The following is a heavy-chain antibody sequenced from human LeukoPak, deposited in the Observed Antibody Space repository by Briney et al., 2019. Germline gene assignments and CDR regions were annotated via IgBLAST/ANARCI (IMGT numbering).Heavy chain of an antibody. CDR2: ISSSSSYI. J-gene: IGHJ6*03. Sequence: GGSLRLSCAASGFTFSSYSMNWVRQAPGKGLEWVSSISSSSSYIYYADSVKGRFTISRDNAKNSLYLQMNSLRAEDTAVYYCARDGLDPTSPPHPQFQQRITMVRGRYYYYMDVWGKGTTVTVSS. CDR3: ARDGLDPTSPPHPQFQQRITMVRGRYYYYMDV. D-gene: IGHD3-10*01. CDR1: GFTFSSYS. V-gene: IGHV3-21*01.